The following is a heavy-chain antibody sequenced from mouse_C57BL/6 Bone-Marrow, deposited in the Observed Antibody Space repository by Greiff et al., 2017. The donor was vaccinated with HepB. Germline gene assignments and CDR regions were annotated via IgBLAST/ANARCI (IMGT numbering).Heavy chain of an antibody. CDR2: IYPGSGST. CDR3: ARERDYYGSSYVAWFAY. CDR1: GYTFTSYW. V-gene: IGHV1-55*01. D-gene: IGHD1-1*01. Sequence: QVQLQQPGAELVKPGASVKMSCKASGYTFTSYWITWVKQRPGQGLEWIGDIYPGSGSTNYNEKFKSKATLTVDTSSSTAYMQLSSLTSEDSAVYYCARERDYYGSSYVAWFAYWGQGTLVTVS. J-gene: IGHJ3*01.